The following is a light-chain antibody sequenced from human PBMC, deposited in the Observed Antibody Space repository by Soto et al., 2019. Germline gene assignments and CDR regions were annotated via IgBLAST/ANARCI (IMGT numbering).Light chain of an antibody. CDR3: SSYASSSTL. J-gene: IGLJ1*01. CDR2: EVS. CDR1: SSDVGGYNY. V-gene: IGLV2-14*01. Sequence: QSVLTQPASVSGSPGQSITISCTGTSSDVGGYNYVSWYQQHPGKAPKPMIYEVSSRPSGVSSRFSGSKSGNTASLTISGLQAEDEADYYCSSYASSSTLFGTGTKVTVL.